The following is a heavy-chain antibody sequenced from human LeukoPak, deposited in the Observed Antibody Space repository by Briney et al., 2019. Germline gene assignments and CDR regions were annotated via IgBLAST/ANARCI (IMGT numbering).Heavy chain of an antibody. CDR3: AKDSFAVAAFDY. Sequence: PGGSLRLSCATSGFTFSDHYMDWVRQAPGKGLEWVSAISGSGGSTYYADSVKGRFTISRDNSKNTLYLQMNSLRAEDTAVYYCAKDSFAVAAFDYWGQGTLVTVSS. CDR1: GFTFSDHY. J-gene: IGHJ4*02. D-gene: IGHD6-19*01. CDR2: ISGSGGST. V-gene: IGHV3-23*01.